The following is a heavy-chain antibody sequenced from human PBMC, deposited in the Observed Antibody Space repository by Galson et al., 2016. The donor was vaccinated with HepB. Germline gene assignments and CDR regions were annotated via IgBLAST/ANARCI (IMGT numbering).Heavy chain of an antibody. V-gene: IGHV5-51*06. CDR2: IYPGDSDT. CDR3: HYGMDV. CDR1: EYSFASYW. J-gene: IGHJ6*02. Sequence: QSGAEVKKSGESLKISCRAVEYSFASYWIAWVRQVPGKGLEWMGIIYPGDSDTRYSPSFQGLVTSSADLSIRTAYLQWGSLKASDSAFYYGHYGMDVWGQGTTVTVSS.